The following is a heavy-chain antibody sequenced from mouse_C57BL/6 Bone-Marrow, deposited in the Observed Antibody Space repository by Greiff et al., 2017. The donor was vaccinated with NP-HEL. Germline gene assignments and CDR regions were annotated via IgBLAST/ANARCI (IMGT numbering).Heavy chain of an antibody. CDR2: INPYNGGT. V-gene: IGHV1-19*01. CDR1: GYTFTDYY. CDR3: ARVSNYVLGFAY. D-gene: IGHD2-5*01. J-gene: IGHJ3*01. Sequence: EVQLQQSGPVLVKPGASVKMSCKASGYTFTDYYMNWVKQSHGKSLEWIGVINPYNGGTSYNQRFKGKATLTVDKSSSTAYMELNSLTSEDSAVYYCARVSNYVLGFAYWGQGTLVTVSA.